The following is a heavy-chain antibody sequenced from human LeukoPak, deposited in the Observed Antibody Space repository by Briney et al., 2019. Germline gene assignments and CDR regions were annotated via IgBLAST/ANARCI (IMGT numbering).Heavy chain of an antibody. D-gene: IGHD5-24*01. Sequence: GSLRLSCAASGFTFSSYWVTWVRQAPGKGLEWVANIKQDGSEKYYVDSVKGRFTISRDNAKNSLYLQMNSLRAEDTAVYYCARDEDGYNSVPLDYWGQGTLVTVSS. CDR1: GFTFSSYW. J-gene: IGHJ4*02. CDR2: IKQDGSEK. V-gene: IGHV3-7*01. CDR3: ARDEDGYNSVPLDY.